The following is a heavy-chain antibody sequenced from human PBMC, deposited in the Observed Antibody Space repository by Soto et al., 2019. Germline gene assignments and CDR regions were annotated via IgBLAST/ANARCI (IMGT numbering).Heavy chain of an antibody. D-gene: IGHD1-1*01. CDR3: AKFGMATTKRSPPYYIDY. CDR1: GFTFISYA. Sequence: GGSLSLSCAASGFTFISYAMSWVRQAPGKGLEWVSSIRGSGGGTYYADSVKGRFTFSRDNSKNTLYLQMNSLRAEDTAVYYCAKFGMATTKRSPPYYIDYWGQGALVTVSS. V-gene: IGHV3-23*01. J-gene: IGHJ4*02. CDR2: IRGSGGGT.